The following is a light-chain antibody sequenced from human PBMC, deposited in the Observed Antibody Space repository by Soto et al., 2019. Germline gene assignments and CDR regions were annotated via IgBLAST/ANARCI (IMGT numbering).Light chain of an antibody. CDR3: QQYNSYPWT. V-gene: IGKV1-5*01. J-gene: IGKJ1*01. Sequence: DIQMTQSPSTLSASVGDRVTITCRASQSISSWLAWYQQKPGKAPKLLIYDASSLESGVPSRFSCSGSGTKFTLTISSLQPDDFATYYCQQYNSYPWTFGQGTKVEIK. CDR1: QSISSW. CDR2: DAS.